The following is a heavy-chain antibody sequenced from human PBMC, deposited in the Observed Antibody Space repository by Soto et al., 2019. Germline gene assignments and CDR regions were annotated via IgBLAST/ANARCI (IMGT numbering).Heavy chain of an antibody. CDR1: GKSLSGYY. Sequence: TLSLTCAVYGKSLSGYYWSWIRQPPGKALEWIGEINHSGNTNYNPSLKSRVTISVDTSKNQLFLNLSSVTAADTAMYYCARHHVRGRTIAGAAEFWGQGTLVTVSS. V-gene: IGHV4-34*01. CDR3: ARHHVRGRTIAGAAEF. J-gene: IGHJ4*02. D-gene: IGHD1-26*01. CDR2: INHSGNT.